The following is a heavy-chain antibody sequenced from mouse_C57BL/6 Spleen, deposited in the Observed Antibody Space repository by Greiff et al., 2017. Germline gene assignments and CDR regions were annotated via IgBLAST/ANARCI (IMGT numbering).Heavy chain of an antibody. CDR3: ARDGSSNYEFAY. Sequence: VQLQQSGAELVRPGTSVKVSCKASGYAFTNYLIEWVKQRPGQGLEWIGVINPGSGGTNYNEKLKGKATLTADKSSSPAYMQLSSLTSEDSAVYFCARDGSSNYEFAYWGQGTLVTVSA. D-gene: IGHD2-5*01. CDR2: INPGSGGT. V-gene: IGHV1-54*01. J-gene: IGHJ3*01. CDR1: GYAFTNYL.